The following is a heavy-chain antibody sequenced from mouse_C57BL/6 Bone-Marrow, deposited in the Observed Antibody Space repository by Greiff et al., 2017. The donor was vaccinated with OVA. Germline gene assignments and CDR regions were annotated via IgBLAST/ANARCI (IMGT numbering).Heavy chain of an antibody. J-gene: IGHJ2*01. Sequence: VQLQQSGAELVKPGASVKLSCKASGYTFTSYWMHWVKQRPGQGLEWIGMIHPNSGSTNYNKKFKSKATLTVDKSSSTAYMQLSSLTSEDSAVYYCAKARFYFDYWGQGTTLTVSS. CDR1: GYTFTSYW. V-gene: IGHV1-64*01. CDR2: IHPNSGST. CDR3: AKARFYFDY.